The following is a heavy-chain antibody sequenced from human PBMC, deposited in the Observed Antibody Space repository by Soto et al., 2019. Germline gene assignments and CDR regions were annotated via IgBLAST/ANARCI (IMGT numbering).Heavy chain of an antibody. V-gene: IGHV4-39*01. Sequence: SETLSLTCTVSGGSISSSSYYWGWIRQPPGKGLEWIGSIYYSGSTYYNPSLKSRVTISVDTSKNQFSLKLSSVTAADTAVYYCARLRYYYDSSGYPSGFDPWGQGTLGT. CDR1: GGSISSSSYY. J-gene: IGHJ5*02. CDR2: IYYSGST. CDR3: ARLRYYYDSSGYPSGFDP. D-gene: IGHD3-22*01.